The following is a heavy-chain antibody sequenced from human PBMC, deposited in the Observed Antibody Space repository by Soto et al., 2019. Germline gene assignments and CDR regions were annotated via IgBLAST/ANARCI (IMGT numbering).Heavy chain of an antibody. J-gene: IGHJ6*02. CDR2: IIPIFGTA. V-gene: IGHV1-69*13. CDR1: GGTFSSYA. D-gene: IGHD5-12*01. CDR3: ASALNVDIVGNYYYGMDV. Sequence: SVKVSCKASGGTFSSYAISWVRQAPGQGLEWMGGIIPIFGTANYAQKFQGRVTITADESTSTAYMELSSLRSEDTAVYYCASALNVDIVGNYYYGMDVWGQGTMVTVSS.